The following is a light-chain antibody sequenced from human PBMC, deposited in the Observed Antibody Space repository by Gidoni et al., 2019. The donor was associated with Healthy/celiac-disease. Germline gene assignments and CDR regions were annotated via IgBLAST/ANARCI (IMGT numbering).Light chain of an antibody. CDR2: AAS. CDR3: QQLNSYPLT. CDR1: QGISSY. Sequence: DIQWTQSPSFLSASVGDRVTITCRASQGISSYLAWYQQKPRKAPKLLIYAASTLQSGVPSRFSGSGSGTEFTLTISSLQPDDFATYYCQQLNSYPLTFGGGTKVEIK. J-gene: IGKJ4*01. V-gene: IGKV1-9*01.